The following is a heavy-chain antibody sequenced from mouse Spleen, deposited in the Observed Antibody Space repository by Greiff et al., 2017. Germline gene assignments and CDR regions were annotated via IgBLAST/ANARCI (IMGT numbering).Heavy chain of an antibody. CDR1: GFTFSDYY. Sequence: DVQLQESGGGLVKPGGSLQLSCAASGFTFSDYYMYWVRQTPDKRLEWVATISDGGRYTYYPASVKGRFTISRDNAKNNLYLQMSSLKSEDTAMYYCAREGGSNWSWFAYWGQGTLVTVSA. CDR2: ISDGGRYT. D-gene: IGHD4-1*01. J-gene: IGHJ3*01. CDR3: AREGGSNWSWFAY. V-gene: IGHV5-4*02.